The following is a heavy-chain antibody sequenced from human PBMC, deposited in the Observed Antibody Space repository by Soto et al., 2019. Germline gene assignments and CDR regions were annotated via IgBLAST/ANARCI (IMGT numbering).Heavy chain of an antibody. CDR3: ATGYSSPPNYYYYYYYMDV. CDR2: FDPEDGET. J-gene: IGHJ6*03. V-gene: IGHV1-24*01. CDR1: GYTLTELS. D-gene: IGHD6-13*01. Sequence: GASVKVSCKVSGYTLTELSMHWVRQAPGKGLEWMGGFDPEDGETIYAQKFQGRVTMTEDTSTDTAYMELSSLRSEDTAVYYCATGYSSPPNYYYYYYYMDVWGKGTTVTVS.